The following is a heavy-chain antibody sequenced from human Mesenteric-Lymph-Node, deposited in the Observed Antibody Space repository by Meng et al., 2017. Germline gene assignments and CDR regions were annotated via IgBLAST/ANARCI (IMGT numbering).Heavy chain of an antibody. CDR3: AREVVDCSSTSCPRCYYYYGMDV. V-gene: IGHV4-4*08. CDR2: IYTSGST. D-gene: IGHD2-2*01. Sequence: GSLRLSCAASGFMFSNYWMSWVRQAPGKGLEWIGRIYTSGSTNYNPSLKSRVTISVDTSKNQFSLKLSSVTAADTAVYYCAREVVDCSSTSCPRCYYYYGMDVWGQGTTVTVSS. CDR1: GFMFSNYW. J-gene: IGHJ6*02.